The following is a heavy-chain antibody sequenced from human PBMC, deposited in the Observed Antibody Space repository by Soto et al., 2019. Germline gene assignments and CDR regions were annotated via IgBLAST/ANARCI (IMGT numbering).Heavy chain of an antibody. Sequence: PSETLSLTCTVSGGSISSYYWSWIRQPAGKGLEWIGRIYTSGSTNYNPSLKSRVTMSVDTSKNQFSLKLSSVTAADTAVYYCARDRGPEELWAWDWFDPWGQGTLVTVSS. CDR1: GGSISSYY. J-gene: IGHJ5*02. CDR2: IYTSGST. V-gene: IGHV4-4*07. D-gene: IGHD5-18*01. CDR3: ARDRGPEELWAWDWFDP.